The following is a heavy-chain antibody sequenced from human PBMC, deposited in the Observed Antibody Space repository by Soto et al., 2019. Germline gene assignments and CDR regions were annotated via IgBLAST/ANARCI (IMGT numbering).Heavy chain of an antibody. CDR3: ARAPGWVGSHPYFDY. CDR2: ISAYNGNT. J-gene: IGHJ4*02. V-gene: IGHV1-18*01. D-gene: IGHD3-10*01. Sequence: QVQLVQSGAELKKPGASVKVSCKASGYTFTSYGISWVRQAPGQGFEWTGWISAYNGNTNYAQKLQGRVTMTTDTSTSTAYMELRSLRSDETAVYYCARAPGWVGSHPYFDYWGQGTLVTVSS. CDR1: GYTFTSYG.